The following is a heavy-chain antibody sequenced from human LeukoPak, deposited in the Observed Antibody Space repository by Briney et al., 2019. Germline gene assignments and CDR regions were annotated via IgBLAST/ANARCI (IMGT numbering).Heavy chain of an antibody. V-gene: IGHV3-7*01. CDR3: ARRKLWLLWLAY. D-gene: IGHD5-18*01. CDR2: IKKDGSEK. Sequence: PGXSLRLSCAASGFTFSSYWMSWVRQAPGKGLEWVANIKKDGSEKYYVDSVKGRFTIYRDKDKNSLYMKMNRLRAENTAVYYCARRKLWLLWLAYWGQGTLVTVSS. J-gene: IGHJ4*02. CDR1: GFTFSSYW.